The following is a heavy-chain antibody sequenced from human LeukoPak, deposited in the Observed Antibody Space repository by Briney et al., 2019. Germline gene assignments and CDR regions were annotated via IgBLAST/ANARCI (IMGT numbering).Heavy chain of an antibody. CDR2: IIPILGIA. CDR3: ASGYSSSSAYFDY. J-gene: IGHJ4*02. Sequence: GASVKVSCKASGGTFSSYTISWVRQAPGQGLEWMGRIIPILGIANYAQKFQGRVTITAEKSTSTVYMELSSLRSEDTAVYYCASGYSSSSAYFDYWGQGTLVTVSS. D-gene: IGHD6-6*01. V-gene: IGHV1-69*02. CDR1: GGTFSSYT.